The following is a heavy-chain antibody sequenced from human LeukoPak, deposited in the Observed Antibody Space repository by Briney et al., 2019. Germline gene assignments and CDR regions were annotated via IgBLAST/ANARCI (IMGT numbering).Heavy chain of an antibody. CDR1: GFTFSSYW. D-gene: IGHD7-27*01. J-gene: IGHJ4*02. CDR2: IKQDGSEK. V-gene: IGHV3-7*01. CDR3: ARDLTGDFDY. Sequence: GGCLRLSWAASGFTFSSYWMSWVRQAPGKGLEWVANIKQDGSEKYYVDSVKGRFTISRENAKNSLYLQMNSLRAEDTAVYYCARDLTGDFDYWGQGTLVTVSS.